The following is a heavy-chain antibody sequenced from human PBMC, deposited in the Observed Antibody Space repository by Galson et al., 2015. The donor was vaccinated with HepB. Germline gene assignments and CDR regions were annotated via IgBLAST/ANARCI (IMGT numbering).Heavy chain of an antibody. D-gene: IGHD4-11*01. J-gene: IGHJ5*02. CDR3: ARGRAYSNYAWFDP. CDR2: IIPIFGTA. V-gene: IGHV1-69*01. Sequence: SCKASGGTFSSYAISWVRQAPGQGLEWMGGIIPIFGTANYAQKFQGRVTITADESTSTAYMELSSLRSEDTAVYYCARGRAYSNYAWFDPWGQGTLITVSS. CDR1: GGTFSSYA.